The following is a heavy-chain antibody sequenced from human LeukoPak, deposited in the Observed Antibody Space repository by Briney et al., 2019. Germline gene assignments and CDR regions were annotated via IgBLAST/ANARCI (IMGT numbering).Heavy chain of an antibody. CDR1: GFIFSDYY. Sequence: GGSLRLSCAASGFIFSDYYMSWIRQAPGKGLEWISYISSSATKIYYADSVKGRFTISRDNAKNTVFLQMNSLRAEDTAVYYCAKDLGYCRGGSCYLDYGGRETLAPVSS. J-gene: IGHJ4*02. CDR2: ISSSATKI. CDR3: AKDLGYCRGGSCYLDY. D-gene: IGHD2-15*01. V-gene: IGHV3-11*01.